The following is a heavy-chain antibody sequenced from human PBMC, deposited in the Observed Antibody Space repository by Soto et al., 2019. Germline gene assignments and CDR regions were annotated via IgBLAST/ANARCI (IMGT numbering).Heavy chain of an antibody. J-gene: IGHJ6*02. CDR3: ARVRGGYCSSTSCYTSSYYYYCMDV. V-gene: IGHV4-34*01. Sequence: PSETLSLTCAVYGGSFSGYYWSWIRQPPGKGLAWIGEINHSGSTNYTPSLKSRVTMSVDTSKNQYSLKLSSVTAADTAVYYCARVRGGYCSSTSCYTSSYYYYCMDVWGQGTTVTVSS. D-gene: IGHD2-2*02. CDR2: INHSGST. CDR1: GGSFSGYY.